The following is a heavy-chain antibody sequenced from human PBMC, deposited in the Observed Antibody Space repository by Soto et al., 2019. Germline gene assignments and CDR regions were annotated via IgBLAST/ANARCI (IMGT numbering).Heavy chain of an antibody. CDR3: ARARLVGATLNWFDP. Sequence: VQLVQSGAAVKKPGSSVKVSCKASGGTFSSYAISWVRPAPGQGLEWMGGIIPIFGTANYAQKFQGRVTITADESTSTAYMELSSLRSEDTAVYDCARARLVGATLNWFDPWGQGTLVTVSS. D-gene: IGHD1-26*01. J-gene: IGHJ5*02. CDR1: GGTFSSYA. CDR2: IIPIFGTA. V-gene: IGHV1-69*01.